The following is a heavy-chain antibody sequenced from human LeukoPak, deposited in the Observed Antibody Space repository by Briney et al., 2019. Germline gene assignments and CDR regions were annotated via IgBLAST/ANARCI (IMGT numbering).Heavy chain of an antibody. D-gene: IGHD3-22*01. J-gene: IGHJ4*02. CDR1: GFTFNTYS. CDR2: ISGSSTYI. CDR3: ARERVFSITMIVVAEGPFDY. Sequence: GGSLRLSCAASGFTFNTYSLIWVRQAPGKGLEWVSSISGSSTYIFYAESVKGRFTISRDNSKNTLYLQMNSLRAEDTAVYYCARERVFSITMIVVAEGPFDYWGQGTLVTVSS. V-gene: IGHV3-21*01.